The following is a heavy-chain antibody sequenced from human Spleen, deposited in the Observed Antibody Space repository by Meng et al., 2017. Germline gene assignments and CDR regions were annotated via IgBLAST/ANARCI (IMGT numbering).Heavy chain of an antibody. D-gene: IGHD2-2*01. CDR2: IYYSGST. CDR1: GGSVSSGSYY. J-gene: IGHJ5*02. V-gene: IGHV4-61*01. Sequence: GSLRLSCTVSGGSVSSGSYYWSWIRQPPGKGLEWIGYIYYSGSTNYNPSLKSRVTIPVDTSKNQFSLKLSSVTAADTAVYYCARGVGYCISTTCYSLDHWGQGTLVTVSS. CDR3: ARGVGYCISTTCYSLDH.